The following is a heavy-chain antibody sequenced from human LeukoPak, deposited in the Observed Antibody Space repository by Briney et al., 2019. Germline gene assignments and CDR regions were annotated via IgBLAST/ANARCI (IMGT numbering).Heavy chain of an antibody. Sequence: GGSLRLSCAASGFDFSSNWMHWVRHAPGQGLVWESRIKGDGISTNYADSVKGRFTISRDNAKNSLYLQMNSLRAEDTAVYYCARGVPAKLGYCSGGSCYSFDYWGQGTLVTVSS. D-gene: IGHD2-15*01. CDR2: IKGDGIST. J-gene: IGHJ4*02. V-gene: IGHV3-74*01. CDR3: ARGVPAKLGYCSGGSCYSFDY. CDR1: GFDFSSNW.